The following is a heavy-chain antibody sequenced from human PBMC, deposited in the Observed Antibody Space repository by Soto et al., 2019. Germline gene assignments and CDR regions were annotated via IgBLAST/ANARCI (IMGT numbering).Heavy chain of an antibody. V-gene: IGHV3-23*01. J-gene: IGHJ3*01. CDR1: GFTFATYA. Sequence: EVQLLESGGGLVQPGGSLRLSCAASGFTFATYAMSWVRQAPGKGLEWVASVSGGGGSTFYADSVKGRFTVSRDNSKNMLYLQMSDLRAEDMAIYYCGKDQKRRTSWFDTFDVWGQGTLVTVSS. D-gene: IGHD3-9*01. CDR2: VSGGGGST. CDR3: GKDQKRRTSWFDTFDV.